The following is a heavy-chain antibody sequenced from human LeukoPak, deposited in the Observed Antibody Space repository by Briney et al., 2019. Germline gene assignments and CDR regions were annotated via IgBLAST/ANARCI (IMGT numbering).Heavy chain of an antibody. CDR3: ARESSSSWYQRGLDY. J-gene: IGHJ4*02. CDR2: INHSGST. V-gene: IGHV4-34*01. Sequence: PSETLSLTCAVYGGSFSGYYWSWIRQPPGKGLEWIGEINHSGSTNYNPSLKSRVTISVDTSKNQFSLRLSSVTAADTAVYYCARESSSSWYQRGLDYRGQGTLVTVSS. D-gene: IGHD6-13*01. CDR1: GGSFSGYY.